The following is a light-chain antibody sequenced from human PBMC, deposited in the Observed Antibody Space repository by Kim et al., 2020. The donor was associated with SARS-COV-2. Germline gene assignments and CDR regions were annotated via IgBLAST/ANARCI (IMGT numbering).Light chain of an antibody. J-gene: IGKJ1*01. CDR2: GVS. Sequence: VSPGEGATRSCRASQSISTNLAWYQQKPGQAPRLLISGVSTRATGVPARFSGGGSGTEFTLTISSLQSEDSAVYHCQQYHRWPLTFGLGTKVDIK. CDR3: QQYHRWPLT. CDR1: QSISTN. V-gene: IGKV3-15*01.